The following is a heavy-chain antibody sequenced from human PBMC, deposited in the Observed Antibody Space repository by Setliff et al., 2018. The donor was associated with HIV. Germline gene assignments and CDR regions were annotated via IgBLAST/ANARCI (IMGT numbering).Heavy chain of an antibody. V-gene: IGHV3-21*06. D-gene: IGHD2-15*01. J-gene: IGHJ4*02. CDR3: AAVFTGEPGRSLDY. CDR1: GFTFNYHA. Sequence: PGGSLRLSCAASGFTFNYHAMTWVRQAPGKGLEWVASISSSGTYIHYADSVKGRFSISRDNAQNSLSLQMSSLRPEDTAVYYCAAVFTGEPGRSLDYWGPGTLVTVSS. CDR2: ISSSGTYI.